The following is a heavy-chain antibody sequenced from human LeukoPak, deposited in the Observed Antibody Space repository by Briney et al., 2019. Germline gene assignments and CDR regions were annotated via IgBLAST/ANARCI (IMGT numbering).Heavy chain of an antibody. Sequence: ASVTVSCKASGYTFTSYDICWVRQATGQGLEWMGWMNPNSGDTGYAQNFQGRVTMTRDTSISTAYMELSSLRSDDTAVYYCARGPAGDYWGQGTLVTVSS. CDR2: MNPNSGDT. V-gene: IGHV1-8*01. CDR3: ARGPAGDY. CDR1: GYTFTSYD. J-gene: IGHJ4*02.